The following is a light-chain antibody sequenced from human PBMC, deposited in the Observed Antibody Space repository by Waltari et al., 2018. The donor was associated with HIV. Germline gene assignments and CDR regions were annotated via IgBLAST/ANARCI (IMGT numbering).Light chain of an antibody. V-gene: IGLV1-47*01. J-gene: IGLJ3*02. CDR1: NSNIGSTD. CDR2: KNK. CDR3: SARDDDLSGPV. Sequence: QSVVTQPPSASGTPGQRVTIFCSGSNSNIGSTDLYWYQQFPATAPKLHISKNKQRPSGVACLATGSTSGTSGSLVISGLRSEDEADYYCSARDDDLSGPVFGGGTKLTVL.